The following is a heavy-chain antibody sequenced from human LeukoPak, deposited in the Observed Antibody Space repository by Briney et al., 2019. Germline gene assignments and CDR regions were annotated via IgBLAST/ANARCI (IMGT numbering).Heavy chain of an antibody. CDR1: GGSISPYY. CDR2: IYYSGST. D-gene: IGHD1-26*01. J-gene: IGHJ4*02. Sequence: SETLSLTCTASGGSISPYYWSWIRQPPGKGLEWIGYIYYSGSTNYNPSLKSRVTISVDTSKNQFSLKLSSVTAADTAVYYCARVSGSYREYYFDYWGQGTLVTVSS. CDR3: ARVSGSYREYYFDY. V-gene: IGHV4-59*12.